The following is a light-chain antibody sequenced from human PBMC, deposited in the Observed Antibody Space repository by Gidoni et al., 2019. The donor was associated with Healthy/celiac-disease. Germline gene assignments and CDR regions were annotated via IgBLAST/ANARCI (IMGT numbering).Light chain of an antibody. CDR2: GAS. CDR1: QSVSSN. Sequence: LSCRASQSVSSNLAWYQQKPGQAPRLLIYGASTRATGIPARFSGGGSGTEFTLTISSLQSEDFAVYYCQQYNNWPHTFGQGTKLEIK. V-gene: IGKV3-15*01. CDR3: QQYNNWPHT. J-gene: IGKJ2*01.